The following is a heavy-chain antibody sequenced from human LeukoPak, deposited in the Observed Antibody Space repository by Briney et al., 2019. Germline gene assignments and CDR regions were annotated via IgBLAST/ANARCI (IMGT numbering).Heavy chain of an antibody. V-gene: IGHV3-43*02. CDR3: AKGQGYYFHY. CDR2: ISGDGGST. CDR1: GFTFSSYS. Sequence: GGSLRLSCAASGFTFSSYSMNWVRQAPGKGLEWVSLISGDGGSTYYADSVKGRFTISRDNSKSSLYLQMNSLRTEDTALYYCAKGQGYYFHYWGQGTLVTVSS. J-gene: IGHJ4*02.